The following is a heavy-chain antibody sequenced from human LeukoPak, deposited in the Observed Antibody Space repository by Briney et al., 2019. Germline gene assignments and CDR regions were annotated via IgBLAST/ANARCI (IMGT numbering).Heavy chain of an antibody. CDR3: AKDANPVGSRFGELYPYYFDY. J-gene: IGHJ4*02. V-gene: IGHV3-30*02. CDR1: GFIFSTYG. D-gene: IGHD3-10*01. Sequence: GGSLRLSCAASGFIFSTYGMHWVRQAPGKGLEWVAFIRYDENDENNKYYADSVKGRFTISRDNSKNTLYLQMNSLRPEDTAVYYCAKDANPVGSRFGELYPYYFDYWGQGTLVTVSS. CDR2: IRYDENDENNK.